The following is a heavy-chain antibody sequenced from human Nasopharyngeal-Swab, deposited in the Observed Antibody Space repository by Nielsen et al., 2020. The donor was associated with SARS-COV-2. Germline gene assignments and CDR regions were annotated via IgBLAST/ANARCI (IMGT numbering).Heavy chain of an antibody. J-gene: IGHJ6*02. Sequence: GSLRLSCTVSGCSISSSSYYWGWIRQPPGKGLEWIGSIYYSGSTYYNPSLKSRVTISVDTSKNQFSLKLSSVTAADTAVYYCVGSSWYGDYYYYYGMDVWGQGTTVTVSS. D-gene: IGHD6-13*01. CDR1: GCSISSSSYY. CDR2: IYYSGST. V-gene: IGHV4-39*07. CDR3: VGSSWYGDYYYYYGMDV.